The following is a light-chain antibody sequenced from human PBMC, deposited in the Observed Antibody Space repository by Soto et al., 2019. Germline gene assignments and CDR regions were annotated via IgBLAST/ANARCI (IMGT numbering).Light chain of an antibody. J-gene: IGKJ5*01. CDR1: QSVSSY. V-gene: IGKV3-11*01. Sequence: EIVLTQSPATLSLSPGERATLACRASQSVSSYLAWFQQKPGQAPRLLIYDASSRAPGIPARFSGSGSGTDFTLTISSLEPADFAVYHCQQRSDWPITFGQGTRLEIK. CDR3: QQRSDWPIT. CDR2: DAS.